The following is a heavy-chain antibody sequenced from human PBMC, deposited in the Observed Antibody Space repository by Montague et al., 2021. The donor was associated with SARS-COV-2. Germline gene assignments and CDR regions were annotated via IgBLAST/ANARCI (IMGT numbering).Heavy chain of an antibody. Sequence: SETLSLTCAVYGGSFSRYYWGWIRQPPGKGLEWIGEISQSGDTKYNPSLQSRVSISLDTSRNQFSLKVRSVTAADTAVYYCARGQPAAVTFYGIWNGQRDYYYYMDVWDKGTAATVSS. J-gene: IGHJ6*03. D-gene: IGHD3-3*01. CDR1: GGSFSRYY. V-gene: IGHV4-34*01. CDR2: ISQSGDT. CDR3: ARGQPAAVTFYGIWNGQRDYYYYMDV.